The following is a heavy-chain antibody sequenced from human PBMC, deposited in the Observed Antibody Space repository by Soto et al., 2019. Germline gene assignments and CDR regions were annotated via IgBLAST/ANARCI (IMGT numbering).Heavy chain of an antibody. J-gene: IGHJ4*02. V-gene: IGHV3-74*01. CDR2: MRGDGSST. Sequence: GGSLRLSCAASGFTFSNHWIHWVRQAPGKGLVWVSRMRGDGSSTTYADFVKGRFTISRDNAKNTVYLQMDSLGADDPAVYYCTRGGTIPTYWGLFDYWGQGALVTVSS. CDR1: GFTFSNHW. D-gene: IGHD2-21*01. CDR3: TRGGTIPTYWGLFDY.